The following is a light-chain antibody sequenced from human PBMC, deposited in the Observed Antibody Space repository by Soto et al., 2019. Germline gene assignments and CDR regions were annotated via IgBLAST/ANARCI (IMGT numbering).Light chain of an antibody. Sequence: QSVLTQSPSASASLGASVKLTCTLSSGHSSYAIAWHQQQPEKGPRYFMKLNSDGSHSKGDGIPDRFSGSSSGAERYLTISSLQSEDEADYYRQTWGTGIGDVVFGGGTQLTVL. CDR1: SGHSSYA. V-gene: IGLV4-69*01. CDR2: LNSDGSH. CDR3: QTWGTGIGDVV. J-gene: IGLJ2*01.